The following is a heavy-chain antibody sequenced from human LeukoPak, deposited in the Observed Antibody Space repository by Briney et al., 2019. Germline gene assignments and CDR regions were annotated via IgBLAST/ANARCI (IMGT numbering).Heavy chain of an antibody. J-gene: IGHJ4*02. CDR3: VRRGDASSGWGDHDY. CDR1: GFTFNRNA. D-gene: IGHD6-19*01. Sequence: GGSLRPSCAASGFTFNRNAMSWVRQAPGKGLEWVSTIGGSDERTFYADSVEGRFTISRDNSKNMLHLQMGSLTGEDTALYYCVRRGDASSGWGDHDYWGQGALVTVSS. CDR2: IGGSDERT. V-gene: IGHV3-23*01.